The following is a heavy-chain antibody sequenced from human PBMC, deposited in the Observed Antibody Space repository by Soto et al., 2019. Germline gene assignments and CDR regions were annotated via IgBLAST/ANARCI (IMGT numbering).Heavy chain of an antibody. D-gene: IGHD3-22*01. CDR3: ARDRGYYYDSSALQVWFDP. Sequence: QSGGSLRLSCAASGFTFSSYWMHWVRQAPGKGLVWVSRINSDGSSTSYADSVKGRFTISRDNAKNTLYLQMNSLRAEDTAVYYCARDRGYYYDSSALQVWFDPWGQGTLVTVSS. V-gene: IGHV3-74*01. CDR2: INSDGSST. CDR1: GFTFSSYW. J-gene: IGHJ5*02.